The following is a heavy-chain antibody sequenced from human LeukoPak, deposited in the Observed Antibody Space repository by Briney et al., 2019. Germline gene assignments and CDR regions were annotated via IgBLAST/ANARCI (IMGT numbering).Heavy chain of an antibody. CDR3: ARHDGSSSYYAFDV. V-gene: IGHV4-59*08. CDR2: IYYSGST. J-gene: IGHJ3*01. CDR1: GGSFSGYY. D-gene: IGHD6-13*01. Sequence: WETLSLTCAVYGGSFSGYYWSWIRQPPGKGLEWVGYIYYSGSTNYNPSLKSRVTIPLDTSKNQFSLTLTSVTAADTAVYYCARHDGSSSYYAFDVWGQGTMVTVSS.